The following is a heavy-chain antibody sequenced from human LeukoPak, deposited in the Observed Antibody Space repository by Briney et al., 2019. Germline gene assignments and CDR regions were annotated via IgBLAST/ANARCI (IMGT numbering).Heavy chain of an antibody. CDR3: ARTPGERYCSGGSCYFHYYYMDV. D-gene: IGHD2-15*01. J-gene: IGHJ6*03. CDR1: GFTFSTYS. V-gene: IGHV3-21*01. Sequence: GGSLRLSCAASGFTFSTYSMNWVRQAPGKGLEWVSSISNSSDYIYYADSVKGRFSITRDNARNSLYLQMNSLRAEDTAVYYCARTPGERYCSGGSCYFHYYYMDVWGKGTTVTVS. CDR2: ISNSSDYI.